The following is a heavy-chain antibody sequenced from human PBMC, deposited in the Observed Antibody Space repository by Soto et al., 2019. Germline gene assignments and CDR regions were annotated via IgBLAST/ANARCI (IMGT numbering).Heavy chain of an antibody. D-gene: IGHD3-9*01. CDR2: ISGTGATT. V-gene: IGHV3-23*01. J-gene: IGHJ3*02. CDR1: GFTFSNYA. Sequence: GGSLRLSCAASGFTFSNYAMSWVRQAPGKGLEWVSGISGTGATTNYAGSVKGRFTISRDTSKNTLFLQMNSLRAEDTAVYYCAKTETGRQGGWLLPDAFDIWGQGTMVTVSS. CDR3: AKTETGRQGGWLLPDAFDI.